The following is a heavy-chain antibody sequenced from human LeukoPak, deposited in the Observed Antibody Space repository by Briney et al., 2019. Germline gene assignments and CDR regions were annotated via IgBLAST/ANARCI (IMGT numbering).Heavy chain of an antibody. Sequence: SETLYLTCTVSGGSISSYYWSWIRQPPGKGLEWIGYIYYSGSTNYNPSLKSRVTISVDTSKNHFSLKLSSVTAADTAVYYCARRPGGLYDAFDIWGQGTMVTVSS. V-gene: IGHV4-59*08. CDR1: GGSISSYY. CDR2: IYYSGST. J-gene: IGHJ3*02. CDR3: ARRPGGLYDAFDI. D-gene: IGHD3-16*01.